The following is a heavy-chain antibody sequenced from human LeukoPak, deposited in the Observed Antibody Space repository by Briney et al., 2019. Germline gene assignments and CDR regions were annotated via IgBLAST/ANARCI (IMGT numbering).Heavy chain of an antibody. J-gene: IGHJ4*02. V-gene: IGHV4-59*08. CDR2: IYYSGST. CDR3: ARHYYDSSGYLRNFDY. D-gene: IGHD3-22*01. Sequence: SETLSLTCTVSGASISSYYWSWIRQPPGKGLEWIGYIYYSGSTNYNPSLKSRVTISVDTSKNQFSLKVSSVTAADTAVYYCARHYYDSSGYLRNFDYWGQGTLVTVSS. CDR1: GASISSYY.